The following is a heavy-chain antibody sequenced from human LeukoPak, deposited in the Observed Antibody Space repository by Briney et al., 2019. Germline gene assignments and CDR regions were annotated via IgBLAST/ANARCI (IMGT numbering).Heavy chain of an antibody. CDR2: MNPNSGNT. V-gene: IGHV1-8*01. Sequence: ASVKVSFRASGYTFTSYDINWVRQATGQGLEWMGWMNPNSGNTGYAQKFQGRVTMTRNTSISTAYMELSSLRSEDTAVYYCGLVAGTGDDAFDIWGQGTMVTVSS. CDR3: GLVAGTGDDAFDI. J-gene: IGHJ3*02. D-gene: IGHD2-15*01. CDR1: GYTFTSYD.